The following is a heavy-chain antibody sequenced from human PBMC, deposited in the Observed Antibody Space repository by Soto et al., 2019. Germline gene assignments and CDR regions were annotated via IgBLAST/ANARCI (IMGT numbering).Heavy chain of an antibody. CDR3: ARRAHGYPTNWFDP. V-gene: IGHV4-39*01. CDR1: GASVSGGIYY. Sequence: QLQLQESGPGLVKPSETLSLACSVSGASVSGGIYYWGWIRQPPGKGLEWVGSIHYSGITHYNPSLKSRATVSIDSSQNQFSFKLTSVTAADTAVYYCARRAHGYPTNWFDPWGQGTLVIVSS. CDR2: IHYSGIT. D-gene: IGHD3-22*01. J-gene: IGHJ5*02.